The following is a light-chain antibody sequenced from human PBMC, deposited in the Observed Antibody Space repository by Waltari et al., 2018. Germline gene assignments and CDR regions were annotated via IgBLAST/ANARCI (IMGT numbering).Light chain of an antibody. CDR3: QQSYSTQYT. CDR2: GAS. V-gene: IGKV1-39*01. CDR1: QSISND. J-gene: IGKJ2*01. Sequence: DIQMTQSPSSLSASVGARVTITCRASQSISNDLSWYQQKPGRAPNLLISGASSLQSGVPSRFSGSASGTDFTLTISSLQPEDFATYYCQQSYSTQYTFGQGTKLEIK.